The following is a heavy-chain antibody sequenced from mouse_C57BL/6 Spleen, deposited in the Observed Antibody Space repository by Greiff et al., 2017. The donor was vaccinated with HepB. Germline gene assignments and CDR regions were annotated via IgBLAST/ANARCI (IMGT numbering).Heavy chain of an antibody. V-gene: IGHV1-69*01. CDR2: IDPSDSYT. Sequence: QVQLQQPGAELVMPGASVKLSCKASGYTFTSYWMHWVKQRPGQGLEWIGEIDPSDSYTNYNQKFKGKSTLTVDKSSSTAYMQLSSLTSEDSAVYYCARGGLMDDWGQGTSVTVSS. CDR1: GYTFTSYW. J-gene: IGHJ4*01. CDR3: ARGGLMDD.